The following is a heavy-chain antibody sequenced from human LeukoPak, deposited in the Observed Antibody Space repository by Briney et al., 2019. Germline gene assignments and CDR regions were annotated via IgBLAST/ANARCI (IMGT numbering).Heavy chain of an antibody. CDR2: ISGSGGST. CDR1: GFTFSSYA. D-gene: IGHD3-22*01. J-gene: IGHJ4*02. CDR3: AKESSGSHQNDY. Sequence: PGGSLRLSCAASGFTFSSYAMTWVRQASGKGLEWVSAISGSGGSTYYADSVKGRFTISRDNSKNTLYLQMNSLRAEDTAIYYCAKESSGSHQNDYWGQGTLVTVSS. V-gene: IGHV3-23*01.